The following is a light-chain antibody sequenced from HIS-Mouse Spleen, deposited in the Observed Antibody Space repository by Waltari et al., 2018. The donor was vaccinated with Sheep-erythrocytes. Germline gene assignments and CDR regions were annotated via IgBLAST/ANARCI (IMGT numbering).Light chain of an antibody. CDR2: DAS. CDR1: QSVSSY. V-gene: IGKV3-11*01. CDR3: QQRSNWYT. Sequence: SLSPGERATLSCRASQSVSSYLAWYQQKPGQAPRLLIYDASNRATGIPDFTLTISSLEPEDFAVYYCQQRSNWYTFGQGTKLEIK. J-gene: IGKJ2*01.